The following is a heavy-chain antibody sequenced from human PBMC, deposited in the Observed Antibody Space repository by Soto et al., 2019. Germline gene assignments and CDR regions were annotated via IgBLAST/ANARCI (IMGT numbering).Heavy chain of an antibody. D-gene: IGHD3-10*01. CDR2: LSGGGSTT. Sequence: VQLLESGGDLVQPGESLRLSCAASGLTFNLYAMSWVRQAPGKGLEWVSALSGGGSTTYYADSVKGRFTISRDNFKNTLYLQMNSLRAEDTALYYCAKSRGVIATASYFDYWGQGTLVTVSS. V-gene: IGHV3-23*01. CDR1: GLTFNLYA. CDR3: AKSRGVIATASYFDY. J-gene: IGHJ4*02.